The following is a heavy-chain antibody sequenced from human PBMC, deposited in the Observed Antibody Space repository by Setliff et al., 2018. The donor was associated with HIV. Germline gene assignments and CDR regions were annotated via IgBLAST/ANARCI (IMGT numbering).Heavy chain of an antibody. J-gene: IGHJ4*02. D-gene: IGHD1-1*01. CDR2: FSGGRA. Sequence: GGSLRLSCAASGFTFSNYAMNWVRQTPGKGLEWVSTFSGGRAYYADSVKGRFTISRDNSKNTLYLQMNSLRAEDTAPYYCASARIPTGGTSTSLDYWGQGALVTVSS. CDR3: ASARIPTGGTSTSLDY. CDR1: GFTFSNYA. V-gene: IGHV3-23*01.